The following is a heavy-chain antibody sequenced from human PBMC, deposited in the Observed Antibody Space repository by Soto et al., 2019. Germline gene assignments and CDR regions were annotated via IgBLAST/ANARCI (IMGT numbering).Heavy chain of an antibody. D-gene: IGHD4-17*01. CDR1: GGSISSGDYY. V-gene: IGHV4-30-4*01. Sequence: PSETLSLTCTVSGGSISSGDYYWSWIRQPPGKGLEWIGYIYYSGSTYHNPSLKSRVTISVDTSKNQFSLKLSSVTAADTAVYYCARVVEGYGDYSIDYWGQGTQVTVSS. CDR3: ARVVEGYGDYSIDY. CDR2: IYYSGST. J-gene: IGHJ4*02.